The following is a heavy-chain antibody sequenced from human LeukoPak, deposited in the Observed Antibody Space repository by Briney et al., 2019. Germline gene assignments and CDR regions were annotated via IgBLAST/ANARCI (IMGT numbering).Heavy chain of an antibody. V-gene: IGHV3-7*01. Sequence: GGSLRLSCAASGFTFSSYWMSWVRQAPGKGLEWVANIKQDGSEKYYVDSVKGRFTISRDNAKNTLYLEMNSLRAEDTAVYYCARDRYCTTTRCSDYWGQGTLVTVSS. CDR2: IKQDGSEK. D-gene: IGHD2-2*01. J-gene: IGHJ4*02. CDR3: ARDRYCTTTRCSDY. CDR1: GFTFSSYW.